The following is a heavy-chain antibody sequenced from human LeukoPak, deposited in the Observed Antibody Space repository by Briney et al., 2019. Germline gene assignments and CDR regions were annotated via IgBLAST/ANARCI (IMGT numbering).Heavy chain of an antibody. V-gene: IGHV3-11*04. Sequence: PGGSLRLSCVASGFTFSDYYMSWIRQAPGKGLEWISYISSSGTTIYYTDSVKGRLTISRDNAKNSLYLHMNSLRAEDTAVYYCARDYGGSSPFDYWGQGTLVTVSS. CDR1: GFTFSDYY. J-gene: IGHJ4*02. CDR2: ISSSGTTI. CDR3: ARDYGGSSPFDY. D-gene: IGHD4-23*01.